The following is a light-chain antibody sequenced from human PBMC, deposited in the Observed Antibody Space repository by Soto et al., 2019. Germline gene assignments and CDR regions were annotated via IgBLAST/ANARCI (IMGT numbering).Light chain of an antibody. J-gene: IGKJ1*01. V-gene: IGKV3-15*01. Sequence: EIVLTQSPATLSVSPGEGATLSCRASQSIDGNLAWYQQRPGQAPRLLINAASTRATGVPARLSGIGSGTDFTLANSSLQSEDFAVYCWQQYNDGSGTFGQGTKVDIK. CDR3: QQYNDGSGT. CDR1: QSIDGN. CDR2: AAS.